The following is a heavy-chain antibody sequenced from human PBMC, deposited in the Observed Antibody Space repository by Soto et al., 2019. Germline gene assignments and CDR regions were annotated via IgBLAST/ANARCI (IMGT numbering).Heavy chain of an antibody. D-gene: IGHD3-10*01. V-gene: IGHV4-59*01. CDR1: GGSISSYY. J-gene: IGHJ4*02. Sequence: PSETLSLTCTVSGGSISSYYWSWIRQPPGKGLEWIGYIYYSGSTNYNPSLKSRVTISVDTSKNQFSLKLSSVTAADTAVYYCAESPFGELLFLRYWGQGTLVTVSS. CDR2: IYYSGST. CDR3: AESPFGELLFLRY.